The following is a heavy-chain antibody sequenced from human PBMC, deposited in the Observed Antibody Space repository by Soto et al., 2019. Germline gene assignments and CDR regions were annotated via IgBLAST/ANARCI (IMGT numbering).Heavy chain of an antibody. Sequence: QFQLVQSGAEVKKPGSSVKVSCKASGGSLNSFALSWMRQAPGQGLEWMGGIIPVFGTTKYAERFQGRVTMTADESTSTAYLLLSSLRSEDTAVYYCARDKGAIFGVVNEAFDIWGQGTLVTVSS. J-gene: IGHJ3*02. D-gene: IGHD3-3*01. CDR2: IIPVFGTT. V-gene: IGHV1-69*12. CDR3: ARDKGAIFGVVNEAFDI. CDR1: GGSLNSFA.